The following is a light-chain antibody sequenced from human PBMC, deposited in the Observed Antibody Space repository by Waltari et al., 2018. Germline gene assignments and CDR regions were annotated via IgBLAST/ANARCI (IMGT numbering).Light chain of an antibody. CDR3: QQHNNFPYT. CDR2: AVA. V-gene: IGKV1-16*01. Sequence: DIQMTQSPSSLSASVGDRVTITCRAHEDIRNFLLWFQQRPGKAPQSLIYAVAHLPPVVPSRFSGSRSGPDFTLTISDLQPEDFATYYCQQHNNFPYTLGQGTRLEIK. CDR1: EDIRNF. J-gene: IGKJ2*01.